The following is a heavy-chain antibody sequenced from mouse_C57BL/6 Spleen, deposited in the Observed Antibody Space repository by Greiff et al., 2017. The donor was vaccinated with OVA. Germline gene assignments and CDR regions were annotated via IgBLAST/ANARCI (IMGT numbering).Heavy chain of an antibody. CDR3: ARYDYDPYYYAMDY. Sequence: QVQLQQSGAELARPGASVKLFCKASGYTFTSYGISWVKQRTGQGLEWIGEIYPRSGNTYYNEKFKGKATLTADKSSSTAYMELRSLTSEDSAVYFCARYDYDPYYYAMDYWGQGTSVTVSS. D-gene: IGHD2-4*01. V-gene: IGHV1-81*01. CDR1: GYTFTSYG. CDR2: IYPRSGNT. J-gene: IGHJ4*01.